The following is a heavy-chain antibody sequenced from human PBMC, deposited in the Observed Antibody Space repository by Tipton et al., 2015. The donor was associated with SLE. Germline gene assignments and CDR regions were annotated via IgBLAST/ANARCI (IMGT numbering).Heavy chain of an antibody. J-gene: IGHJ5*02. V-gene: IGHV4-59*01. Sequence: GLVKPSETLSLTCTVSGGSISSYYWSWIRQPPGKGLEWIGYIYYSGSTNYNPSLQSRVTISVDTSKNQFSLKLSSVTAADTAVYYCARDLKDYDFWSGLGFDPWGQGTLVTVSS. CDR1: GGSISSYY. CDR2: IYYSGST. CDR3: ARDLKDYDFWSGLGFDP. D-gene: IGHD3-3*01.